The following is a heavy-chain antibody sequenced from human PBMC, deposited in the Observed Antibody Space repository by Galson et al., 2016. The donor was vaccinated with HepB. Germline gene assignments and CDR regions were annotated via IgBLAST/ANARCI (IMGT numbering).Heavy chain of an antibody. Sequence: CAISGDSVSRNGAAWNWIRQSPSRGLEWLGRTYYRSKWYNDYAVSVKSRITINPDTSKNQFSLHLNSVTPEDTAVYYCARDNWKMRGYTYGHTTANYGMDVWGQGTTVTVSS. CDR1: GDSVSRNGAA. CDR3: ARDNWKMRGYTYGHTTANYGMDV. V-gene: IGHV6-1*01. J-gene: IGHJ6*02. CDR2: TYYRSKWYN. D-gene: IGHD5-18*01.